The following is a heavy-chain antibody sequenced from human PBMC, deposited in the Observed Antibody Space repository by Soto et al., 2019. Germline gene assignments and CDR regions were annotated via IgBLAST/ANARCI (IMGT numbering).Heavy chain of an antibody. D-gene: IGHD6-19*01. CDR3: VKESPGYSSGWYDAFDI. J-gene: IGHJ3*02. V-gene: IGHV3-64D*08. CDR2: ISSNGGST. CDR1: GFTFSSYA. Sequence: GGSLRLSCSASGFTFSSYAMHWVRQAPGKGLEYVSAISSNGGSTYYADSVKGRFTISRDNSKNTLYLQMSSLRAEDTAVYYCVKESPGYSSGWYDAFDIWGQGTMVTV.